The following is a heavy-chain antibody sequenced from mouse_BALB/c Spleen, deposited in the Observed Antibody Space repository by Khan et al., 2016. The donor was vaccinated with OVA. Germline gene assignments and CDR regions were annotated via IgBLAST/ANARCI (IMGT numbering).Heavy chain of an antibody. J-gene: IGHJ3*01. V-gene: IGHV1-54*01. D-gene: IGHD3-2*02. CDR2: INPGSGGT. Sequence: QVQLQQSGAELVRPGTSVKVSCKASGYAFTDYLIEWVKQRPGQGLEWIGVINPGSGGTHYNEKFMDRATLTADKSSSTAYMQLSSLTSDDSAVYVCSRSGYGFGAYWGPGTLVTVSA. CDR1: GYAFTDYL. CDR3: SRSGYGFGAY.